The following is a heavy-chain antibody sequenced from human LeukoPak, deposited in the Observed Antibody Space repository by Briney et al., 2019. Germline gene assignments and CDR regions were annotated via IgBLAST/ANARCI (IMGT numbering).Heavy chain of an antibody. Sequence: PGGSLRLPCAASGFTFSNYAMSWVRQAPGEGLEWVSGISARGGTTYFADSVRGRFTISRDNSKNTLYLQVNTLTAGDTALYYCAKDRGKGSISLSEMDVWGQGTTVIVS. D-gene: IGHD2-21*01. J-gene: IGHJ6*02. CDR2: ISARGGTT. CDR1: GFTFSNYA. V-gene: IGHV3-23*01. CDR3: AKDRGKGSISLSEMDV.